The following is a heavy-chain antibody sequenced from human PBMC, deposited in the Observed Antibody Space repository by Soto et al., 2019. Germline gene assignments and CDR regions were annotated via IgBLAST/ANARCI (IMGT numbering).Heavy chain of an antibody. D-gene: IGHD2-2*01. CDR1: GGTFSSYT. J-gene: IGHJ5*02. Sequence: QVQLVQSGAEVKKPGSSVKVSCKASGGTFSSYTISWVRQAPGQGLEWMGRIIPILGIANYAQKFQGRVTIPADKSTSTAYMELSSLRSEDTAVYYCARDCSSTSCYAYPWGQGTLVTVSS. CDR3: ARDCSSTSCYAYP. V-gene: IGHV1-69*08. CDR2: IIPILGIA.